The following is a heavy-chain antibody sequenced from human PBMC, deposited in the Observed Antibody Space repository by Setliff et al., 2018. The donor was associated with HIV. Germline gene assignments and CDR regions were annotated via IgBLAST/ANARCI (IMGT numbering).Heavy chain of an antibody. J-gene: IGHJ4*02. CDR2: ITAKFNGYVK. Sequence: LSLTCTVSGGSISSDDYYWNWIRQPPGKGLEWVGRITAKFNGYVKEYATSVQGRFTISRDDSKDSLFLQMNNLKTEDTAVYYCVRAAAGLDIWSQKILVTVSS. V-gene: IGHV3-72*01. CDR3: VRAAAGLDI. D-gene: IGHD3-16*01. CDR1: GGSISSDDYY.